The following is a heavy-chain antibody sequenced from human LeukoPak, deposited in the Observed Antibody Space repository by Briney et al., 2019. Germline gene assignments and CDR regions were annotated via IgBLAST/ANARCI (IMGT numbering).Heavy chain of an antibody. CDR3: AKDPGVGQQWLIAFDY. CDR1: GFTSSSYA. V-gene: IGHV3-23*01. CDR2: ISGSGGST. J-gene: IGHJ4*02. D-gene: IGHD6-19*01. Sequence: GGSLRLSCAASGFTSSSYAMSWVRQAPGKGLEWVSAISGSGGSTYYADSVKGRFTISRDNSKNTLYLQMNSLRAEDTAVYYCAKDPGVGQQWLIAFDYWGQGTLVTVSS.